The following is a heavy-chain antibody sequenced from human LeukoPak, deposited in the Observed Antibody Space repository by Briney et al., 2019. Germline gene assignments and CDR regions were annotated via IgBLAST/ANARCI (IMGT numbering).Heavy chain of an antibody. CDR3: ARAKVGATYDAFDI. Sequence: GGSLRLSCAASGFTFSGYSMNWVRQAPGKGLEWVSSITSSSSYIYYADSVKGRFTISRDNAKNSLYLQMNSLRAEDTAVYYCARAKVGATYDAFDIWGQGTMVTVSS. J-gene: IGHJ3*02. CDR1: GFTFSGYS. V-gene: IGHV3-21*01. D-gene: IGHD1-26*01. CDR2: ITSSSSYI.